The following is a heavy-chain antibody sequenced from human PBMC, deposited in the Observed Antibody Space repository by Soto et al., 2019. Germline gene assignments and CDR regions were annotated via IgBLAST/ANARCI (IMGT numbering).Heavy chain of an antibody. D-gene: IGHD2-15*01. CDR3: ARDPANLALAVAYFDS. Sequence: PSETLSLTCTVSGVSISGSRYYWGWIRQPPGRGLERIGNIYYSGSPYYTPALKSRVTLSVDTSKNQFSLNLNSVTAADTAVYYCARDPANLALAVAYFDSWGQGTLVTVSS. CDR2: IYYSGSP. J-gene: IGHJ4*02. V-gene: IGHV4-39*01. CDR1: GVSISGSRYY.